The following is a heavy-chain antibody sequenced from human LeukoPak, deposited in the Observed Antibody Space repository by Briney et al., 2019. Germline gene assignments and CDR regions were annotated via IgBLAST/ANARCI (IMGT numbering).Heavy chain of an antibody. J-gene: IGHJ4*02. D-gene: IGHD4-17*01. CDR3: ARDMATVTTSPSDY. CDR1: GITFSSYW. Sequence: PGGSLRLSCAASGITFSSYWMSWVRQAPGKGLEWVANIKQDGSEKYYVDSVKGRFTISRDNAKNSLYLQMNSLRAEDTAVYYCARDMATVTTSPSDYWGQGTLVTVSS. CDR2: IKQDGSEK. V-gene: IGHV3-7*01.